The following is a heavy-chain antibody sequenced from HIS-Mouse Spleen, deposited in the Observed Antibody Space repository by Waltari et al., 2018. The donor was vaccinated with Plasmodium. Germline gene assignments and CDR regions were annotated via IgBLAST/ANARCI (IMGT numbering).Heavy chain of an antibody. D-gene: IGHD6-6*01. Sequence: GCLVQPGRSLRLSCAASGFTFDDYAMHWVRQAPGKGLEWVSGISWNSGSIGYADSVKGRFTISRDNAKNSLYLQMNSLRAEDTALYYCAKDRKYSSSRGAFDIWGQGTMVTVSS. J-gene: IGHJ3*02. CDR3: AKDRKYSSSRGAFDI. CDR1: GFTFDDYA. CDR2: ISWNSGSI. V-gene: IGHV3-9*01.